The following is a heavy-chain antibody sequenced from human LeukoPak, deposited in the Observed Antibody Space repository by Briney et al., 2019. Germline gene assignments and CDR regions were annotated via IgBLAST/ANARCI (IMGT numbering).Heavy chain of an antibody. J-gene: IGHJ4*02. V-gene: IGHV3-30-3*02. D-gene: IGHD7-27*01. Sequence: PGRSLRLSCAASGFTFSSYAMHWVRQAPGKGLEWVAVISYDGSNKYYADSVKGRFTISRDSSKNTLFLQMNSLRAEDTAVHYCAKKRGTGLQRFIDYWGQGTLVTVSS. CDR3: AKKRGTGLQRFIDY. CDR1: GFTFSSYA. CDR2: ISYDGSNK.